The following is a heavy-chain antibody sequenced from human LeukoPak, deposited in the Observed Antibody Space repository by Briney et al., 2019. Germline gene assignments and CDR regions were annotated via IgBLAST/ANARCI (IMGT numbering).Heavy chain of an antibody. CDR2: IYYSGST. V-gene: IGHV4-39*01. Sequence: PSETLCLTCTVSGGSISSSSCYWGWIRQPPGKGLEWIGSIYYSGSTYYSPSLKSRVTISVDTSKNQFSLKLSSVTAADTAVYHCARGVLDSGSSGLVWFDPWGQGTLVTVSS. J-gene: IGHJ5*02. CDR3: ARGVLDSGSSGLVWFDP. D-gene: IGHD6-6*01. CDR1: GGSISSSSCY.